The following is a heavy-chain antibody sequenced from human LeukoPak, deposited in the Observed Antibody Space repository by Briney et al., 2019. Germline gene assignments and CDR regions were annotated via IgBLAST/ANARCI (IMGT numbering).Heavy chain of an antibody. CDR3: ARVCRGRYYCGMDV. D-gene: IGHD5-24*01. CDR2: INPNSGGT. V-gene: IGHV1-2*02. Sequence: ASVKVSCMASGYTFTGYYMHWVRQAPGQGLEWMGWINPNSGGTNYAQKFQGRVTMTRDTSISTAYMELSRLRSDDTAVYYCARVCRGRYYCGMDVWGQGTTVTVSS. CDR1: GYTFTGYY. J-gene: IGHJ6*02.